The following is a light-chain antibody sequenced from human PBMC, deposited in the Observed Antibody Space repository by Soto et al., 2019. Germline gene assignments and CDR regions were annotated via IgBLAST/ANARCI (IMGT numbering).Light chain of an antibody. J-gene: IGKJ5*01. CDR3: QQSYSTTPT. CDR1: QSISRY. CDR2: AAS. V-gene: IGKV1-39*01. Sequence: IPRTQSPSSLSASVGDSVPITSRASQSISRYLNWYQQKPGNAPKLLIYAASSLQSGVPSRFSGSGSGTDFTLTISSLKNEDFATYYCQQSYSTTPTFGQGTRLEIK.